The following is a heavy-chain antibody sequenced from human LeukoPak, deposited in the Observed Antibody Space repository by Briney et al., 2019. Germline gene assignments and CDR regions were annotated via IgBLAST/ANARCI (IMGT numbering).Heavy chain of an antibody. CDR2: INPNSGDT. D-gene: IGHD3-9*01. J-gene: IGHJ2*01. CDR3: VRDYDILSGYYRQDWYFDL. V-gene: IGHV1-2*06. Sequence: ASVKVSCKASAYTFSAYFVHWVRQAPGQGLEWRGRINPNSGDTSFAQKFQDRVTLTRDTSINTAYMELHSLRSDDTAIYYCVRDYDILSGYYRQDWYFDLWGRGTLVTVSS. CDR1: AYTFSAYF.